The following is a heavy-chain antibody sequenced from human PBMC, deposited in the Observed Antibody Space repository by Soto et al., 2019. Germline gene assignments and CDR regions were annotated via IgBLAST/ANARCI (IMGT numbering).Heavy chain of an antibody. CDR3: ARVFSDSSSCFDP. Sequence: SETLSLTCTLSGGPISSGNYYWSWIRQHPGKGLEWIGYIYYGGSTSYNPSLKSRVTISVDTSKNHFSLKLSSVTAADTAVYYCARVFSDSSSCFDPWGQGTLVTVSS. J-gene: IGHJ5*02. CDR1: GGPISSGNYY. V-gene: IGHV4-31*03. D-gene: IGHD6-13*01. CDR2: IYYGGST.